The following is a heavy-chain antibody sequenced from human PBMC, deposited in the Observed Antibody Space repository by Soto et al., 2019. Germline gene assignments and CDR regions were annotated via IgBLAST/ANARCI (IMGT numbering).Heavy chain of an antibody. J-gene: IGHJ4*02. CDR2: IIPIFGTA. CDR3: ARIAAAGTERDLTIYYFDY. CDR1: GGTFSSYA. V-gene: IGHV1-69*01. Sequence: QVQLVQSGAEVKKPGSSVKVSCKASGGTFSSYAISWVQQAPGQGLEWMGGIIPIFGTANYAQKFQGRVTITADESTSTAYMELSSLRSEDTAVYYCARIAAAGTERDLTIYYFDYWGQGTLVTVSS. D-gene: IGHD6-13*01.